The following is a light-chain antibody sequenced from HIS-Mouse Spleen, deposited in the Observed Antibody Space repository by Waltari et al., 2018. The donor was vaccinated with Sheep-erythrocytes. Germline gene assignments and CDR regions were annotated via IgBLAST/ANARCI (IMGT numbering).Light chain of an antibody. V-gene: IGLV3-1*01. CDR3: QAWDSSTAV. CDR2: QGS. J-gene: IGLJ2*01. Sequence: SYELTQPPSVSVSPGQTASITCSGDKLGDKYACWYQQKPGQAPVLVIYQGSKRPSGSPERFSGSTSGNTATLTISGTQAMDEADYYCQAWDSSTAVFGGGTKLTVL. CDR1: KLGDKY.